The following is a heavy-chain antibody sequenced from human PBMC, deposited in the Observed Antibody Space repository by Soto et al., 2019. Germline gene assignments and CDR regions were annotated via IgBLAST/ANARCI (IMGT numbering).Heavy chain of an antibody. D-gene: IGHD3-10*01. J-gene: IGHJ4*02. CDR2: INPSGGST. CDR1: GYTFTSYY. CDR3: ARDLGSGSSDVYYFDY. Sequence: GASVKVSCKASGYTFTSYYMHWVRQAPGQGLEWMGIINPSGGSTSYAQKFQSRVTMTRDTSTSTVYMELSSLRSEDTAVYYCARDLGSGSSDVYYFDYWGQGTLVTVSS. V-gene: IGHV1-46*03.